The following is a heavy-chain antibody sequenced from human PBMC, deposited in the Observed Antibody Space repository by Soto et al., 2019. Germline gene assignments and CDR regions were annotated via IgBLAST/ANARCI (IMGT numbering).Heavy chain of an antibody. D-gene: IGHD3-3*01. CDR1: GGSISSYY. V-gene: IGHV4-59*01. CDR3: ARDGFWSGRAFDP. Sequence: SETLSLTCTVCGGSISSYYWSWIRQPPGKGLEWIGYIYYSGSTNYNPSLKSRVTISVDTSKNQFSLKLSSVTAADTAVYYCARDGFWSGRAFDPWGQGTLVTVSS. J-gene: IGHJ5*02. CDR2: IYYSGST.